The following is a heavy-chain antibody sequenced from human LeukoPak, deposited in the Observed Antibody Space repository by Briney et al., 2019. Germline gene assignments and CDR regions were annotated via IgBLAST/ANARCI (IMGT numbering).Heavy chain of an antibody. D-gene: IGHD6-19*01. J-gene: IGHJ4*02. CDR3: ARVIAVAGIIYFDY. CDR1: GGSFSYYY. CDR2: IYYSGST. Sequence: SETLSLTCAVYGGSFSYYYWNWIRQSPGKGLEWIGSIYYSGSTYYNPSLKSRVTISVDTSKNQFSLKLSSVTAADTAVYYCARVIAVAGIIYFDYWGQGTLVTVSS. V-gene: IGHV4-34*01.